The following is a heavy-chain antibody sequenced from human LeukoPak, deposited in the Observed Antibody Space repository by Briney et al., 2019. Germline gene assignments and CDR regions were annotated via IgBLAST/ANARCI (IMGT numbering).Heavy chain of an antibody. D-gene: IGHD5-18*01. CDR2: IYSSGST. V-gene: IGHV4-4*07. Sequence: SQTLSLTCTVSGGSISSYYWSWIRQPAGKGLEWIGRIYSSGSTNYNPSLKSRVTISVDTSKNQFSLKLSSVTAADTDVYYCARTGGYSYGYNPFDYWGQGTLVTVSS. CDR1: GGSISSYY. J-gene: IGHJ4*02. CDR3: ARTGGYSYGYNPFDY.